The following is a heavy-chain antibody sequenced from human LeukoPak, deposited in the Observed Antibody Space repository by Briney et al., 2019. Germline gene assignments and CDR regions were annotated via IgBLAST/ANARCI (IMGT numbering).Heavy chain of an antibody. CDR3: ARGCHYYDSSAWCRFDP. D-gene: IGHD3-22*01. Sequence: SVKASCKASRGTFSSYAISWVRQAPGQGLEWIGRIIPILGIANYAQKFQGRVTITADKSTTTAYMDLSSLRSEDTAVYYCARGCHYYDSSAWCRFDPWGQGTLVTVSS. CDR2: IIPILGIA. CDR1: RGTFSSYA. J-gene: IGHJ5*02. V-gene: IGHV1-69*04.